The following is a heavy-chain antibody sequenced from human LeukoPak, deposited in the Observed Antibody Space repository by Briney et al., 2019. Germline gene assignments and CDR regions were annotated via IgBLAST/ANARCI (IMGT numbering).Heavy chain of an antibody. Sequence: GGSLRLSCAASGFTFSSYAMSWVRQAPGKGLEWASAISGSGGSTYYADSVKGRFTISRDNSKNTLYLQMNSLRAEDTAVYYCAKRRGYSGYGLDYWGQGTLVTVSS. CDR2: ISGSGGST. J-gene: IGHJ4*02. D-gene: IGHD5-12*01. CDR3: AKRRGYSGYGLDY. V-gene: IGHV3-23*01. CDR1: GFTFSSYA.